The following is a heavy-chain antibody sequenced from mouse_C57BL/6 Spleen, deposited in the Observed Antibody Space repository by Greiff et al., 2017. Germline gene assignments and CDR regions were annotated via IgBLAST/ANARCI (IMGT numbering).Heavy chain of an antibody. J-gene: IGHJ2*01. V-gene: IGHV1-59*01. CDR1: GYTFTSYW. CDR2: IDPSDSYT. Sequence: QVQLQQPGAELVRPGTSVQLSCKASGYTFTSYWMHWVKQRPGQGLEWIGVIDPSDSYTNYNQKFKGKATLTVDTSSSTAYMQLSSLTSEDSAVYYCARGTTVVAYYFDYWGQGTTLTVSS. D-gene: IGHD1-1*01. CDR3: ARGTTVVAYYFDY.